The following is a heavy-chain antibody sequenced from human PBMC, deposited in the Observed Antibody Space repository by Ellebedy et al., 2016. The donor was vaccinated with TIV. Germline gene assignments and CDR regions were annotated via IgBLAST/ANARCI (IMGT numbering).Heavy chain of an antibody. J-gene: IGHJ4*02. CDR2: IYYSGST. V-gene: IGHV4-59*12. Sequence: MPSETLSLTCTVSGCPISSYYWSWIRQPPGKGLEWFGYIYYSGSTNYNPSLKSRVTISVDTSKNQFSLKLSTVTAADTAVYYCARGRSYSSGLVDYWGQGTLVTVSS. D-gene: IGHD6-25*01. CDR1: GCPISSYY. CDR3: ARGRSYSSGLVDY.